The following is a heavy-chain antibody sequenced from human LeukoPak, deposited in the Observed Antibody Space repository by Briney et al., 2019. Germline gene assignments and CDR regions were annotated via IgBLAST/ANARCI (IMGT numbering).Heavy chain of an antibody. V-gene: IGHV3-48*01. Sequence: GGSLRLSCAASGFTFSTYSINWVRQAPGKGLEWVSYIRSRDRTIYYADTVKGRFTISTDNAENSLYLQMNSLRTEDTAVYYCARDHRWGFDYWGRGTLVTVSS. D-gene: IGHD7-27*01. CDR1: GFTFSTYS. CDR3: ARDHRWGFDY. J-gene: IGHJ4*02. CDR2: IRSRDRTI.